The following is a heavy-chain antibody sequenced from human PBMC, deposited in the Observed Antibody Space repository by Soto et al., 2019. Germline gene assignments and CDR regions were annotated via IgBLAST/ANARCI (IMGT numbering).Heavy chain of an antibody. CDR2: IIPIFGTA. V-gene: IGHV1-69*13. D-gene: IGHD3-22*01. CDR3: ARDRWAYYYDSSGSARAFDI. J-gene: IGHJ3*02. CDR1: GGTFSSYA. Sequence: ASVKVSCKASGGTFSSYAVSLVRQAPGQGLEWMGGIIPIFGTANYAQKFQGRVTITADESTSTAYMELSSLRSEDTAVYYCARDRWAYYYDSSGSARAFDIWGQGTMVTVSS.